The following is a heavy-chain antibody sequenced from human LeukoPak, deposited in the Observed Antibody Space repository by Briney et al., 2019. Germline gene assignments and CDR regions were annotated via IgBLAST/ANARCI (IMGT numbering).Heavy chain of an antibody. Sequence: GASVKVSCKASGYTFTDYYMHWVRQAPGQGLGWIGFIDPNSGGTNYAQKFQGRVTMTRDTSISTAYMELSSLRSDDTAVYYCARVMVQLERLNAFDYWGQGTLVTVSS. CDR1: GYTFTDYY. J-gene: IGHJ4*02. V-gene: IGHV1-2*02. CDR3: ARVMVQLERLNAFDY. CDR2: IDPNSGGT. D-gene: IGHD1-1*01.